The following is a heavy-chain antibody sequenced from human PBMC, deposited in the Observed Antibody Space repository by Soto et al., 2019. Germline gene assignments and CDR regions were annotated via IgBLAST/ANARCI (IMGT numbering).Heavy chain of an antibody. CDR1: GFTFSYYG. CDR3: AKDRTVTTFVSYGMYV. J-gene: IGHJ6*02. D-gene: IGHD4-4*01. CDR2: IWNDGSKK. Sequence: PGGSLRLSCAASGFTFSYYGMHWVRQAPGKGLERVAVIWNDGSKKYYADSVKGRFTISRDNSKNTLFLQMNSLTAEDTAVYYCAKDRTVTTFVSYGMYVWGQGTTVTVSS. V-gene: IGHV3-33*06.